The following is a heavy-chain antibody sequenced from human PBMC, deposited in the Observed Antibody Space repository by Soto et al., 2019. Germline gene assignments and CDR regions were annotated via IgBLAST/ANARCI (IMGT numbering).Heavy chain of an antibody. Sequence: SETLSLTCTVSGGSISIYYWSWIRQPPGTGLEWIGYICYSGSTYYNPSPKSRVTISVDTSKNQFSLKVSSVTAADTAVYYCAKDKLYNRGVIHNLFDPGGQGTLVT. CDR1: GGSISIYY. D-gene: IGHD3-10*01. V-gene: IGHV4-59*12. CDR2: ICYSGST. J-gene: IGHJ5*02. CDR3: AKDKLYNRGVIHNLFDP.